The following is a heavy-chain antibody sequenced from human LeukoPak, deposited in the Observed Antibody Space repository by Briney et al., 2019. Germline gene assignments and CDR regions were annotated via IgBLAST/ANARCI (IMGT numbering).Heavy chain of an antibody. Sequence: SETLSPTCTVSGGSISSSSYYWGWIRQPPGKGLEWIGSIYYSGSTYYNPSLKSRVTISVDTSKNQFSLKLSSVTAADTAVYYCVSRDGYNFDYWGQGTLVTVSS. J-gene: IGHJ4*02. CDR2: IYYSGST. D-gene: IGHD5-24*01. CDR3: VSRDGYNFDY. CDR1: GGSISSSSYY. V-gene: IGHV4-39*01.